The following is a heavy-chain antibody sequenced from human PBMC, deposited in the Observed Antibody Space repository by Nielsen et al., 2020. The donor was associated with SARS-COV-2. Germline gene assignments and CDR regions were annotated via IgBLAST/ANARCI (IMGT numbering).Heavy chain of an antibody. J-gene: IGHJ4*02. V-gene: IGHV1-8*01. Sequence: ASVKVSCKASGYTFTSYDINWVRQATGQGLEWMGWMNPNSGNTGYAQKFQGRVTMTRNTSISTAYMELSSLRSEDTAVYYCARDFRDYYDSSGKKDYWGQGTLVTVSS. D-gene: IGHD3-22*01. CDR2: MNPNSGNT. CDR3: ARDFRDYYDSSGKKDY. CDR1: GYTFTSYD.